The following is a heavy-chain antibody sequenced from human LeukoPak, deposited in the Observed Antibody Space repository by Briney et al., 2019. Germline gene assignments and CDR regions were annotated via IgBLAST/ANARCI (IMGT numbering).Heavy chain of an antibody. Sequence: SQTLSLTCAVSGNSVSSDDHFWSWIRQPPGKGLEWIGYIYYSGSTNYNPSLKSRVTISVDTSKNQFSLKLSSVTAADTAVYYCARHKPLRLGESYYFDYWGQGTLVTVSS. V-gene: IGHV4-61*08. J-gene: IGHJ4*02. CDR1: GNSVSSDDHF. CDR3: ARHKPLRLGESYYFDY. D-gene: IGHD3-16*01. CDR2: IYYSGST.